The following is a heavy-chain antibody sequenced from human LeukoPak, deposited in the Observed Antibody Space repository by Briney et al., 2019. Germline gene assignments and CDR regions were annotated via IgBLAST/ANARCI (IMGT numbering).Heavy chain of an antibody. Sequence: PVGSLRLSREASGFASSFSAMTWVRQSPGPGLEWVSTINANAINTYYAGSVKGRFTISRDNSKSTLYLQINSLRAEDTAVYYCAKPISGGLAVTADWFDPWGQGTLVTVSS. CDR3: AKPISGGLAVTADWFDP. D-gene: IGHD6-19*01. J-gene: IGHJ5*02. CDR1: GFASSFSA. CDR2: INANAINT. V-gene: IGHV3-23*01.